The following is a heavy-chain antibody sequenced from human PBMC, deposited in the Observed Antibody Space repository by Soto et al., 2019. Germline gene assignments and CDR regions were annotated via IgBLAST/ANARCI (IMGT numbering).Heavy chain of an antibody. CDR3: ARASSSTDSGFDS. CDR2: IYYSGSA. J-gene: IGHJ4*02. Sequence: QVQLQESGPGVVKPSETLSLTCIVSGGSISSYYWRWIRQPPGKRLEWIGFIYYSGSANYNPYLKSRVTISVDTSRNLFSLKLTSVTAADTAVYFCARASSSTDSGFDSWGQGTLVTVSS. D-gene: IGHD6-25*01. V-gene: IGHV4-59*01. CDR1: GGSISSYY.